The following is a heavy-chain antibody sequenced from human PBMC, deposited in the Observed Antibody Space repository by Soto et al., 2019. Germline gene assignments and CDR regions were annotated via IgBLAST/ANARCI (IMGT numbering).Heavy chain of an antibody. Sequence: PGGSLRLSCAASGFTFSIYEMNWIRQAPGKGLEWVWYISSSGTTVHYADSVKGRFTISRDNAKNSLFLQMNSLRAEDTALYYCARAGVYWGQGTLVTVSS. CDR3: ARAGVY. CDR2: ISSSGTTV. CDR1: GFTFSIYE. V-gene: IGHV3-48*03. D-gene: IGHD2-8*01. J-gene: IGHJ4*02.